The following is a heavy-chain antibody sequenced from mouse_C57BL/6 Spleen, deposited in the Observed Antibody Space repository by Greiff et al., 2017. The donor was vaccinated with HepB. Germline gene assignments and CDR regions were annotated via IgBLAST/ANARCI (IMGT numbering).Heavy chain of an antibody. CDR3: ARGVGPYYFDY. Sequence: QVQLQQPGAELVMPGASVKLSCKASGYTFTSYWMHWVKQRPGQGLEWIGEIDPSDSYTNYNQKFKGKSTLTVDKSSSTAYMQLSSLTSEDSAVYYCARGVGPYYFDYWGQGTTLTVSS. CDR2: IDPSDSYT. D-gene: IGHD4-1*01. V-gene: IGHV1-69*01. CDR1: GYTFTSYW. J-gene: IGHJ2*01.